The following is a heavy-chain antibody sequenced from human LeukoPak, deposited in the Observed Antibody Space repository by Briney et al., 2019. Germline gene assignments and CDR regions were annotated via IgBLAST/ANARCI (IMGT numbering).Heavy chain of an antibody. CDR1: GGSISSGSYY. D-gene: IGHD3-10*01. J-gene: IGHJ4*02. Sequence: SETLSLTCTVSGGSISSGSYYWSWIRQPAGKGLEWIGRIYTSGSTNYNPSLKSRVTLSVDTSKNQFSLKLSSVTAADTAVYYCARDRGSSGWFDYWGQGTLVTVSS. CDR2: IYTSGST. CDR3: ARDRGSSGWFDY. V-gene: IGHV4-61*02.